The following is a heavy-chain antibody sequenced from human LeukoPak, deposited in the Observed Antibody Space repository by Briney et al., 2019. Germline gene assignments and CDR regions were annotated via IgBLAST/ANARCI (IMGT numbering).Heavy chain of an antibody. CDR1: GGSISSGGYS. D-gene: IGHD1-1*01. CDR2: IYHSGST. Sequence: SETLSLTCAVSGGSISSGGYSWSWIRQPPGKGLEWIGYIYHSGSTYYNPSLKSRVTISVDRSKNQFSLKLSSVTAADTAVYYCARVHNWFDPWGQGTLVTVSS. V-gene: IGHV4-30-2*01. CDR3: ARVHNWFDP. J-gene: IGHJ5*02.